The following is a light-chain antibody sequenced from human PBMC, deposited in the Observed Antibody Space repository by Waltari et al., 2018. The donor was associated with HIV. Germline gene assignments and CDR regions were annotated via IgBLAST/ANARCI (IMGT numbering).Light chain of an antibody. CDR2: LGS. Sequence: DIVMTQSPLSLSVTPVEPASISCRSSQSLLHSSGFKHLDCYLQKPGQSPQLLIYLGSSPASGGADRFSGSGSGTDLTLKISRVEAEDVGIYYCMQSLQTPLTFGGGTKVEIK. CDR3: MQSLQTPLT. V-gene: IGKV2-28*01. J-gene: IGKJ4*01. CDR1: QSLLHSSGFKH.